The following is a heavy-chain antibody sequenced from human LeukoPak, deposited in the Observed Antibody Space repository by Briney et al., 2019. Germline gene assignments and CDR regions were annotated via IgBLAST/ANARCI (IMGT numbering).Heavy chain of an antibody. D-gene: IGHD2-2*02. CDR2: INPNSGGT. J-gene: IGHJ4*02. V-gene: IGHV1-2*02. Sequence: ASVKVSCKASGYTFTGYYMHWVRQAPGQGLEWMGWINPNSGGTIYAQKFQGRVTMTRDTSISTAYMELSRLRSDDTAVYYCARGGCSSTSCYIDYWGQGTLVTVSS. CDR3: ARGGCSSTSCYIDY. CDR1: GYTFTGYY.